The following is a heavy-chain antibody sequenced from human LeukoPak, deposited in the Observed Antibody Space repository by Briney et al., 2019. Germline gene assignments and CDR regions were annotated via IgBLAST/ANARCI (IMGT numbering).Heavy chain of an antibody. J-gene: IGHJ4*02. D-gene: IGHD6-19*01. V-gene: IGHV1-8*01. CDR2: NPNSANT. CDR3: ARATSPSYSSGWCIDY. Sequence: NPNSANTAYAHNFHGRVTMTRNTSITTAYMELSSLRSEDTAVYYCARATSPSYSSGWCIDYWGQGTLVTVSS.